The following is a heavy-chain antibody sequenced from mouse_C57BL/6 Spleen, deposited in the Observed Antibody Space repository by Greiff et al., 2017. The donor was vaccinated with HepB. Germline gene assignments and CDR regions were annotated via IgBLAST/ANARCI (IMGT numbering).Heavy chain of an antibody. V-gene: IGHV1-59*01. Sequence: VQLQQSGAELVRPGTSVKLSCKASGYTFTSYWMHWVKQRPGQGLEWIGVIDPSDSYTNYNQKFKGKATLTVDTSSSTAYMQLSSLTSEDSAVYYCASKSTMVTTGSAYWGQGTLVTVSA. CDR2: IDPSDSYT. CDR3: ASKSTMVTTGSAY. CDR1: GYTFTSYW. J-gene: IGHJ3*01. D-gene: IGHD2-2*01.